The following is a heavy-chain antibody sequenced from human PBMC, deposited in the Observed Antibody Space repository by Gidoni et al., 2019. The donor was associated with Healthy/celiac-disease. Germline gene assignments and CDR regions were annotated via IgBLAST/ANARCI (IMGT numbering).Heavy chain of an antibody. CDR3: TRPVYCSGGSCYSEI. CDR2: IISKANSYAT. J-gene: IGHJ4*01. Sequence: EGQLVASGGGWVQPGGSLKLPCAASGFTFSGYAMHVVRQASGKGLEWVGRIISKANSYATAYAASVKGRFTISRDDSKNTAYLQMNSLKTEDTAVYYCTRPVYCSGGSCYSEIWGHGTLVTVSS. D-gene: IGHD2-15*01. V-gene: IGHV3-73*01. CDR1: GFTFSGYA.